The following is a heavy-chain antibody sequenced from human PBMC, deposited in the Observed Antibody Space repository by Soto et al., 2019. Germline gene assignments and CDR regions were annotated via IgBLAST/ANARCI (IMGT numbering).Heavy chain of an antibody. CDR3: ARRGYSGSLDY. CDR2: IYHSGST. CDR1: RASISSSNW. V-gene: IGHV4-4*02. D-gene: IGHD5-12*01. Sequence: ILSLTCAVSRASISSSNWWSWIRQPPGKGLEWIGEIYHSGSTNYNPSLKSRVTISVDKSKNQFSLKLSSVTAADTAVYYCARRGYSGSLDYCGQGTLVTVSS. J-gene: IGHJ4*02.